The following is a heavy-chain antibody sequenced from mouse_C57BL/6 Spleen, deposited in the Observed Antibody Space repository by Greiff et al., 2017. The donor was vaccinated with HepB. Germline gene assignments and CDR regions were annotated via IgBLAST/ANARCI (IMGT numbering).Heavy chain of an antibody. CDR3: ASGGTGY. D-gene: IGHD3-3*01. J-gene: IGHJ2*01. CDR2: IDPSDSYT. Sequence: QVQLQQPGAELVMPGASVKLSCKASGYTFTSYWMHWVKQRPGQGLEWIGEIDPSDSYTNYNQKLKGKSTLTVDKSSSTAYMQLSSLTSEDSAVYYCASGGTGYWGQGTTLTVSS. CDR1: GYTFTSYW. V-gene: IGHV1-69*01.